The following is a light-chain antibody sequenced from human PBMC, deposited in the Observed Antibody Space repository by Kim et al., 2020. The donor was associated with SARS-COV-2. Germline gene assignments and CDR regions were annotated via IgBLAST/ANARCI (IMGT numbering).Light chain of an antibody. CDR1: QSISSW. J-gene: IGKJ1*01. CDR3: QQYHSYWT. Sequence: DIQMTQSPSTLSASVGDRVIITCRASQSISSWLAWYQQKPGTAPKLLIYKASSLESGVPSRFSGSGSGTEFTLTISSLQPDDFATYYCQQYHSYWTFGQGTKVDIK. V-gene: IGKV1-5*03. CDR2: KAS.